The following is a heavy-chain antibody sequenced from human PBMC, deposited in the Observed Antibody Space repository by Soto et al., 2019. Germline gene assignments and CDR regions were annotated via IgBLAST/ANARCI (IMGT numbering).Heavy chain of an antibody. CDR3: ARSDVDIVVVPAAMYPWFDP. J-gene: IGHJ5*02. CDR1: GGTFSSYA. V-gene: IGHV1-69*01. CDR2: IIPIFGTA. D-gene: IGHD2-2*01. Sequence: QVQLVQSGAEVKKPGSSVKVSCKASGGTFSSYAISWVRQAPGQGLEWMGGIIPIFGTANYAQKFQGRVTITADESRSTAYMELSSLRAEDTAVYYCARSDVDIVVVPAAMYPWFDPWGQGTLVTVSS.